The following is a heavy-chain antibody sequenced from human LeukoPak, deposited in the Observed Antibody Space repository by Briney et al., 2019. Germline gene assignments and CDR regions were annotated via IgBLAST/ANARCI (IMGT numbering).Heavy chain of an antibody. D-gene: IGHD2-2*02. Sequence: GGSLRLSCAASGFTFSDYYMSWIRQAPGKGLVWVSRINTDGGSTTYADSVKGRFTISRDNAKNTLYLQMNSLRAEDTAVYYCGRGFSIVPAGIPDYWGLGTLVTVSS. CDR2: INTDGGST. CDR1: GFTFSDYY. V-gene: IGHV3-74*01. J-gene: IGHJ4*02. CDR3: GRGFSIVPAGIPDY.